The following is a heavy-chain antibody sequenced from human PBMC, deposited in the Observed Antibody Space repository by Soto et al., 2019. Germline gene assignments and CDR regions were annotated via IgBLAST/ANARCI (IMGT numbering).Heavy chain of an antibody. CDR3: ARHVYGRSFYYYYMDV. D-gene: IGHD1-20*01. J-gene: IGHJ6*03. Sequence: SETLSLTCTVSGGSISSSSYYWGWIRQPPGKGLEWIGSIYYSGSTYYNPSLKSRVTISVDTSKNQFSLKLSSVTAADTAVYYCARHVYGRSFYYYYMDVWGKGTTVTVSS. CDR2: IYYSGST. V-gene: IGHV4-39*01. CDR1: GGSISSSSYY.